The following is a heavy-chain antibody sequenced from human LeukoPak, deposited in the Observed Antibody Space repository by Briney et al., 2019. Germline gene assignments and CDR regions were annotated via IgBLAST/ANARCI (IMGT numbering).Heavy chain of an antibody. D-gene: IGHD4-17*01. CDR1: GFNFSDYY. J-gene: IGHJ4*02. CDR2: IGSGGSTK. Sequence: GGSLRLSCAAPGFNFSDYYMTWIRQAPGKGLEWLSYIGSGGSTKNYADSVKGRFTTSRDNAKNSLFLQLNSLRVEDTAVYYCAREGATVTTFDYWGQGTLVTVSS. V-gene: IGHV3-11*04. CDR3: AREGATVTTFDY.